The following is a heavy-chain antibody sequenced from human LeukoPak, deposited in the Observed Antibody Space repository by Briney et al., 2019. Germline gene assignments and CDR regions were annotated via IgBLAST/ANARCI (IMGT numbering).Heavy chain of an antibody. CDR3: AVSGWYDWFDP. CDR2: IYYSGST. CDR1: GGSISSHY. Sequence: SETLSLTCTVSGGSISSHYWSWIRQPPGKGLEWIGYIYYSGSTNYNPSLKGRVTISVDTSKNQFSLKLSSVTAADTAVYYCAVSGWYDWFDPWGQGTLVTVSS. D-gene: IGHD6-19*01. J-gene: IGHJ5*02. V-gene: IGHV4-59*11.